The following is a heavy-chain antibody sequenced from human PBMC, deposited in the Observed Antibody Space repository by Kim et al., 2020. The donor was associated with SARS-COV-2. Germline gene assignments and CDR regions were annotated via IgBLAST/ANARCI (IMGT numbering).Heavy chain of an antibody. Sequence: YADSVKGGFTISRDNSKNTLYLQMNSLRAEDTAVYYCTLTTVTKPAWFDYWGQGTLVTVSS. CDR3: TLTTVTKPAWFDY. V-gene: IGHV3-53*01. J-gene: IGHJ4*02. D-gene: IGHD4-17*01.